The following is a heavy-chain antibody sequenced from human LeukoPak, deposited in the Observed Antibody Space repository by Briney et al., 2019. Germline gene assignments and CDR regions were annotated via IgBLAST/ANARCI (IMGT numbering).Heavy chain of an antibody. V-gene: IGHV3-11*01. Sequence: GGSLRLSCAASGFTFSDYYMSWIRQAPGKGLEWVSYISSSGSTIYYADSVKGRFTISRDNAKNSLYLQMNSLRAGDTAVYYCARDSRVPAAIFFDYWGQGTLVTVSS. D-gene: IGHD2-2*01. CDR2: ISSSGSTI. CDR1: GFTFSDYY. J-gene: IGHJ4*02. CDR3: ARDSRVPAAIFFDY.